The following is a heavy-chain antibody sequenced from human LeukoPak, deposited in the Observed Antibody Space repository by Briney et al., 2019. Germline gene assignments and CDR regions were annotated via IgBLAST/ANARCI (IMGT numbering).Heavy chain of an antibody. V-gene: IGHV3-7*01. D-gene: IGHD1-1*01. Sequence: GGSLRLSCAASGFTFGESWMSWVRQVPGQGLEWVAHINNEGGGIQYVDSVKGRFTISRDNAKGSVYLQMNSLRAEDTAIYHCATYINWVAGDVWGQGTTVIVSS. CDR2: INNEGGGI. CDR3: ATYINWVAGDV. CDR1: GFTFGESW. J-gene: IGHJ6*02.